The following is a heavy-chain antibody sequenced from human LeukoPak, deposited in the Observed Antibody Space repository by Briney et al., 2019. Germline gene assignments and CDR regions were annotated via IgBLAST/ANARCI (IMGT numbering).Heavy chain of an antibody. CDR3: ARYHRDGSVPFDY. CDR1: GYTFSGFY. Sequence: ASVKVSCRASGYTFSGFYTHWVRQAPGQGLEWMGWINPDSGGTDYAQKFQGRVTMTRDTSISTAYMELSSLTSDDAAVYYCARYHRDGSVPFDYWGQGTLFTVSS. J-gene: IGHJ4*02. V-gene: IGHV1-2*02. CDR2: INPDSGGT. D-gene: IGHD3-10*01.